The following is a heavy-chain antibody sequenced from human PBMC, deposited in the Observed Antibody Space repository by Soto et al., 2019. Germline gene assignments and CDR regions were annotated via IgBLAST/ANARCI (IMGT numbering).Heavy chain of an antibody. Sequence: QVQIVQSGAEVKKPGASVKVSCKASGYIFTSYTMHWVRQAPGQRLEWMGWINGDNGNTKYSQKFQGRVTITSDTFASTAHMELSSLRPEDTAVYYCARDEATMVRGVPNWFDPWGQGTLVTVSS. CDR2: INGDNGNT. J-gene: IGHJ5*02. CDR3: ARDEATMVRGVPNWFDP. D-gene: IGHD3-10*01. CDR1: GYIFTSYT. V-gene: IGHV1-3*01.